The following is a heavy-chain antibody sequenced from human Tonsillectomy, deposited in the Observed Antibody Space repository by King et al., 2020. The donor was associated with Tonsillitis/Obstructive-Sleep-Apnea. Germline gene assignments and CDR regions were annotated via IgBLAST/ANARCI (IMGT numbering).Heavy chain of an antibody. Sequence: VQLVESGGGLVQPGRSLRLSCAASGFTFDDYAMYWVRQAPGKGLEWVSGSSWNSGSIVYADSVKGRFTISRDNAKKSLYLQMNSLRTEDTALYYCAKDLIIAVSRTPGYAFDFWGQGTLVTVSS. J-gene: IGHJ3*01. V-gene: IGHV3-9*01. D-gene: IGHD6-13*01. CDR3: AKDLIIAVSRTPGYAFDF. CDR1: GFTFDDYA. CDR2: SSWNSGSI.